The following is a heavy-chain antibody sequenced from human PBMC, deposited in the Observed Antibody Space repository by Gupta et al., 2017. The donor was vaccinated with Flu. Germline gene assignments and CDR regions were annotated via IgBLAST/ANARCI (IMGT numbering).Heavy chain of an antibody. CDR1: DFPFITYD. V-gene: IGHV3-48*03. J-gene: IGHJ4*02. D-gene: IGHD4-11*01. CDR3: ARDRSLYSTGIDY. Sequence: EVQLVESGGGFVQPCGSLELSCAASDFPFITYDFNWVRQAPGKGLEWLSYINRPGTTIYYADSVKGRFTIARDNAKNSLSLQMNSLRAEDTAVYYCARDRSLYSTGIDYWGQGTLVTVSS. CDR2: INRPGTTI.